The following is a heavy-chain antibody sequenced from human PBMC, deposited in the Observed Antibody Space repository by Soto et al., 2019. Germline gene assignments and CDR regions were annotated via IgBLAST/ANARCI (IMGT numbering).Heavy chain of an antibody. CDR2: ISYDGSNK. CDR1: GFTFSSYA. Sequence: QVQLVESGGGVVQPGRSLRLSCAASGFTFSSYAMHWVRQAPGKGLEWVAVISYDGSNKYYADSVKGRFTISRDNSKNTRYLQMNSLRAEDTAVYYCGRCYYDSSGYCGGFDYWGQGTLVTVSS. J-gene: IGHJ4*02. V-gene: IGHV3-30-3*01. D-gene: IGHD3-22*01. CDR3: GRCYYDSSGYCGGFDY.